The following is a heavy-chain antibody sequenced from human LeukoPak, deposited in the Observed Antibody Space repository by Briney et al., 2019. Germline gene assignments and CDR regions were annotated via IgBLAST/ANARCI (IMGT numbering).Heavy chain of an antibody. J-gene: IGHJ4*02. V-gene: IGHV3-11*06. CDR1: GFPFSYYY. D-gene: IGHD5-18*01. Sequence: GGALGLSFAASGFPFSYYYMRWIRPAPGKGRGWGSYIISSSSYTNYADSVKGRFTISRDNAKNSLYLQMNSLRAEDTAVYYCARGEGVTNYWGQGTLVTVSS. CDR3: ARGEGVTNY. CDR2: IISSSSYT.